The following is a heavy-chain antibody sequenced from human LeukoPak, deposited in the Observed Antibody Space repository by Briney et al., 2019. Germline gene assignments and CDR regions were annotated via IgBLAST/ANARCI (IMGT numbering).Heavy chain of an antibody. CDR2: IRYDGGDE. Sequence: PGGSLRLSCAASGFTFSSYGLHWVRQAPGKGLERVAFIRYDGGDEYYADSVKGRFTISRDNSKNTMYLQMNSLRAEDTAVYHCAKVLGLFAFDIWGQGTLVTVS. J-gene: IGHJ3*02. CDR1: GFTFSSYG. CDR3: AKVLGLFAFDI. V-gene: IGHV3-30*02.